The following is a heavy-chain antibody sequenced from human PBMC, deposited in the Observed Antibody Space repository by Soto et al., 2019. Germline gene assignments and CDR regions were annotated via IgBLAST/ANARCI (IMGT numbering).Heavy chain of an antibody. Sequence: QVQLVQSGAEVKKPGASVKVSCKASGYTFTSYYMHWVRQAPGQGLEWMGIINPSGGSTSYAQQFQGRVTMARDTSTSTVYMELSSLRSEDTAVYYCARDQSYCSSTSCYKDDAFDIWGQGTMVTVSS. CDR2: INPSGGST. D-gene: IGHD2-2*02. V-gene: IGHV1-46*03. CDR3: ARDQSYCSSTSCYKDDAFDI. J-gene: IGHJ3*02. CDR1: GYTFTSYY.